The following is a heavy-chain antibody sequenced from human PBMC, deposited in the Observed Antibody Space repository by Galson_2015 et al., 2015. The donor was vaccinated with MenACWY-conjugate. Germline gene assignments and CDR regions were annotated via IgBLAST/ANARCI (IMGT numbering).Heavy chain of an antibody. D-gene: IGHD6-19*01. J-gene: IGHJ3*02. V-gene: IGHV3-23*01. CDR1: GFTFRSYG. Sequence: SLRLSCAASGFTFRSYGMSWVRQAPGKGLEWVSDISGSGGSTYYADSVKGRFTTSIDNDKNTLYLKMNSLRAEETAVYYCAKDQVSGWYPIPHDAFDIWGQGTMVTVSS. CDR2: ISGSGGST. CDR3: AKDQVSGWYPIPHDAFDI.